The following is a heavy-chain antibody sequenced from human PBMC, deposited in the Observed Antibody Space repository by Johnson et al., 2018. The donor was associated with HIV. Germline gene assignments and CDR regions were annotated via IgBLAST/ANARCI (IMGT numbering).Heavy chain of an antibody. Sequence: VQLVESGGGLVQPGGSLRLSCAASGFTFSSYWMSWVRQAPGKGLEWVANIKQDGSNKYYADSVKGRFTISRDNSKNTLYLQMNSLRADDTAVYYCAKAFSSSWSDAFDIWGQGTMVTVSS. CDR2: IKQDGSNK. CDR1: GFTFSSYW. D-gene: IGHD6-13*01. J-gene: IGHJ3*02. CDR3: AKAFSSSWSDAFDI. V-gene: IGHV3-7*02.